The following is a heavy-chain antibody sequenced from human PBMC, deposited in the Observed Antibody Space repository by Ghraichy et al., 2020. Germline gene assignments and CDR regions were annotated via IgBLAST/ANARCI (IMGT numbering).Heavy chain of an antibody. CDR3: ARGPLQWLVTKSAFDI. CDR1: GGSFSGHY. J-gene: IGHJ3*02. V-gene: IGHV4-34*01. Sequence: SETLSLTCAVYGGSFSGHYWNWIRQPPGKRLEWIGEVNHRGGTNYDPSLKSRVTMSVDTSKNQFSLRLTSVTAADTAVYYCARGPLQWLVTKSAFDIWGQGTMVTVSS. D-gene: IGHD6-19*01. CDR2: VNHRGGT.